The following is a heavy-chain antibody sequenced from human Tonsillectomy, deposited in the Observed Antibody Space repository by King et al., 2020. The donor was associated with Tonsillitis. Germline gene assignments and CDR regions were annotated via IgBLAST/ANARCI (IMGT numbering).Heavy chain of an antibody. CDR1: GGSISSSPYW. V-gene: IGHV4-39*01. CDR3: ARRNGYCYIFNI. Sequence: QLQESGPGLVKPSETLSLTCTVSGGSISSSPYWWGWIRQPPGKGLEWIGSIYYSGSTYSNPSLKSRVTIAADTYKNQFYLRLTSVTAADTAVYYCARRNGYCYIFNIWGQGTMVIVSS. J-gene: IGHJ3*02. CDR2: IYYSGST. D-gene: IGHD5-24*01.